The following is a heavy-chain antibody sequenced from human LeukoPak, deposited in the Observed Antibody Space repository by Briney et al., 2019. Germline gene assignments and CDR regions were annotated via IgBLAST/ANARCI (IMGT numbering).Heavy chain of an antibody. CDR2: INSDGSST. Sequence: GGSLRLSCAASGFTFSSHWMHWVRQAPREGLVWVSRINSDGSSTSYADSVKGRFTISRDIPKNTLYLQMNSLRAEDTAVFYCVRDRGDLDAFDIWGRGTMVTVSS. V-gene: IGHV3-74*01. CDR1: GFTFSSHW. J-gene: IGHJ3*02. CDR3: VRDRGDLDAFDI. D-gene: IGHD2-21*02.